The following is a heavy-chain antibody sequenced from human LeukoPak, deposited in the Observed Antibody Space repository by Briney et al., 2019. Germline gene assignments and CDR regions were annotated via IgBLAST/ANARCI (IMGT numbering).Heavy chain of an antibody. CDR3: ARGRKIQRWLRAFDI. CDR1: GGSFSGYY. CDR2: INHSGST. V-gene: IGHV4-34*01. J-gene: IGHJ3*02. D-gene: IGHD5-18*01. Sequence: PSETLSLTCAVYGGSFSGYYWSWIRQPPGKGLEWIGEINHSGSTNYNPSLKSRGTISIYTSKNQFSLKLSSGTAADTAVYYCARGRKIQRWLRAFDIWGQGTMVTVSS.